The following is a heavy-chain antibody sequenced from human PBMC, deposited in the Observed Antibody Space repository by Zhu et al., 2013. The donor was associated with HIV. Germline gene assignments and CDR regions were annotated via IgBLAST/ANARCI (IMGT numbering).Heavy chain of an antibody. D-gene: IGHD3-10*01. CDR3: ARDGSSGLRSYMDV. CDR2: ISTYNGNT. J-gene: IGHJ6*03. Sequence: QVQLVQSGAEVKKPGASVKVSCKASGYTFINYGIAWVRQAPGQGLEWMGWISTYNGNTNYAQKLQGRVTMTTETSTSTAYMELRSLRSDDTAVYYCARDGSSGLRSYMDVVGKGTTVTVSS. CDR1: GYTFINYG. V-gene: IGHV1-18*01.